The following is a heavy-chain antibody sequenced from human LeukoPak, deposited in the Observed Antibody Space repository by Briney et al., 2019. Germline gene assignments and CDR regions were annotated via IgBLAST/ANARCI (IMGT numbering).Heavy chain of an antibody. CDR2: IRYDGSNK. CDR1: GFTFSSYS. D-gene: IGHD5-12*01. Sequence: GGSLRLSCAASGFTFSSYSMNWVRQAPGKGLEWVAFIRYDGSNKYYADSVKGRFTISRDNSKNTLYLQMNSLRAEDTAVYYCARDAGVGGYSGYDFGGGGQGTLVTVSS. J-gene: IGHJ4*02. V-gene: IGHV3-30*02. CDR3: ARDAGVGGYSGYDFGG.